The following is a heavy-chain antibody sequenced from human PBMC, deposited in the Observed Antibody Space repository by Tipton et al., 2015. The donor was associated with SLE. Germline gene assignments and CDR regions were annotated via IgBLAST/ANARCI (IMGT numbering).Heavy chain of an antibody. CDR2: IYYSGST. D-gene: IGHD2-2*01. CDR1: GGSISSYY. V-gene: IGHV4-59*01. J-gene: IGHJ5*02. Sequence: TLPLTCTVSGGSISSYYWSWIRQPPGKGLEWIGYIYYSGSTNYNPSLKSRVTISVDTSKNQFSLKLSSVTAADTAVYYCARLMMGPVIVVVPAGEGTARGVYNWFDPWGQGTLVTVSS. CDR3: ARLMMGPVIVVVPAGEGTARGVYNWFDP.